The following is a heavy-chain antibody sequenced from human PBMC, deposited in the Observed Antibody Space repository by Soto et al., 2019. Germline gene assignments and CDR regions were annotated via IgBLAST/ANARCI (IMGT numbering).Heavy chain of an antibody. Sequence: GGSLRLSCAAAGFTISDYYMDWVRQAPGMGLEWVARTRNKVNSYTTEYAASVKGRFTISKGGSENSVYLLMNSLKTEDTAVFYCARESRTDWRYFDAWDEGTLVTVSS. CDR2: TRNKVNSYTT. D-gene: IGHD2-2*01. J-gene: IGHJ4*02. V-gene: IGHV3-72*01. CDR3: ARESRTDWRYFDA. CDR1: GFTISDYY.